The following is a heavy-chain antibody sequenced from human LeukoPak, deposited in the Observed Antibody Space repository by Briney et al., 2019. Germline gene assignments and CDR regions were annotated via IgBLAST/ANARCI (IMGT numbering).Heavy chain of an antibody. Sequence: PGGSLRLSCAVSGITLSNYGMSWVRQAPGKGLEWVAGISDRGGRTNYADSVKGRFTISRENSKNTLYLQMNSLRAEDTAVYFCAERGVVIRVILVGFHKEAYYFDSWGQGALVTVSS. D-gene: IGHD3-10*01. CDR1: GITLSNYG. J-gene: IGHJ4*02. CDR3: AERGVVIRVILVGFHKEAYYFDS. CDR2: ISDRGGRT. V-gene: IGHV3-23*01.